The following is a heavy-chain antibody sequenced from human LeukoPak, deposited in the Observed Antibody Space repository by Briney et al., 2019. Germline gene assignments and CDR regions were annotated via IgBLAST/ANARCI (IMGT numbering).Heavy chain of an antibody. CDR3: ARAKWRLGRDGYLSDY. Sequence: GGSLRLSCAASGFTFSSYSMNWVRQAPGKGLEWVSSISSSSSYIYYADSVKGRFTISRDNAKNSLYLQMNSLRAEDTAVYYCARAKWRLGRDGYLSDYWGQGTLVTVSS. D-gene: IGHD5-24*01. J-gene: IGHJ4*02. V-gene: IGHV3-21*01. CDR1: GFTFSSYS. CDR2: ISSSSSYI.